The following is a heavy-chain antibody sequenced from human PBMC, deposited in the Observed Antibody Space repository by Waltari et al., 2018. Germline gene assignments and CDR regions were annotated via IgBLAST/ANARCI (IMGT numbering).Heavy chain of an antibody. Sequence: VQLLESGGGVVQPGGSLRLSCAASGFFFSSHGLHWVRQIPGKGVEWGGVIRLNGKKIHDADSVWGRFSISRDKSDNMVFLQMNSLRREDSGGYYCAKGGDYRLTEYDAFDVWGQGTVVTVSP. CDR1: GFFFSSHG. CDR3: AKGGDYRLTEYDAFDV. D-gene: IGHD4-17*01. J-gene: IGHJ3*01. CDR2: IRLNGKKI. V-gene: IGHV3-30*02.